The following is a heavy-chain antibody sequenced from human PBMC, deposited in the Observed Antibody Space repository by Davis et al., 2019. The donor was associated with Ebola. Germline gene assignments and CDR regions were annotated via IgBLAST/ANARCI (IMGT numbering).Heavy chain of an antibody. CDR3: SARGSSV. CDR2: IYYTGSA. V-gene: IGHV4-59*03. D-gene: IGHD3-10*01. J-gene: IGHJ4*02. CDR1: GVSISRHY. Sequence: PSETLSLTCTVSGVSISRHYWSWIRQPPGKSLEWFGSIYYTGSAYYNSSLASRATIPVDTSKNQFSLKLTSVTAAHTAMYYCSARGSSVWGQGTLVTVSS.